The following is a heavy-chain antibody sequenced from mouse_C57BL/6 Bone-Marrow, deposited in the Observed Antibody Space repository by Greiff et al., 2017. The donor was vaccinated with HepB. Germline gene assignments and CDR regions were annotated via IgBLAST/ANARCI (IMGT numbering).Heavy chain of an antibody. CDR3: VRGRGMITTGYYYAMDY. J-gene: IGHJ4*01. CDR1: GFTFNTYA. CDR2: IRSKSSNYAT. D-gene: IGHD2-4*01. Sequence: DVKLVESGGGLVQPKGSLKLSCAASGFTFNTYAMHWVRQAPGKGLEWVARIRSKSSNYATYYADSVKDRFTISRDDSQSMLYLQMNNLKTEDTAMYYCVRGRGMITTGYYYAMDYWGQGTSVTVSS. V-gene: IGHV10-3*01.